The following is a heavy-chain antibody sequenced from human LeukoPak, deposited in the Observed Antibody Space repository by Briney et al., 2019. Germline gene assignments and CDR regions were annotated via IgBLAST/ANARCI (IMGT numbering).Heavy chain of an antibody. J-gene: IGHJ3*02. CDR1: GGSISSYY. CDR3: ARVVGISSSWDRDAFDI. Sequence: PSEILSLTCTVSGGSISSYYWSWIRQPAGKGLEWIGRIYTSGSTNYNPSLKSRVTMSVDTSKNQFSLKLSSVTAADTAVYYCARVVGISSSWDRDAFDIWGQGTMVTVSS. CDR2: IYTSGST. D-gene: IGHD6-13*01. V-gene: IGHV4-4*07.